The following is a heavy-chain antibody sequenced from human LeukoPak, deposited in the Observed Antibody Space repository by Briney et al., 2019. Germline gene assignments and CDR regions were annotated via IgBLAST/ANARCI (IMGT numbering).Heavy chain of an antibody. Sequence: SETLSLTCTVSGGSINTPNYYWVWLRQTPGKGLEWIGNIFYSGGTYYSPSRTIRVTISLDTSMNQFSLNLNSVTAADTAVYYCAKSNGYGLVDIWGQGTMVTVSS. V-gene: IGHV4-39*07. J-gene: IGHJ3*02. D-gene: IGHD3-10*01. CDR2: IFYSGGT. CDR1: GGSINTPNYY. CDR3: AKSNGYGLVDI.